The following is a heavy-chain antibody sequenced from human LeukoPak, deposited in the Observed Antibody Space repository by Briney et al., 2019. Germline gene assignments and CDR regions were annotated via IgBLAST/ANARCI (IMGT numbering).Heavy chain of an antibody. Sequence: ASVKVSCKASVGTFSSYAISWVRQAPGQRLEWMGGIIPIFGTANYAQKFQGRVTITADESTSTAYMELSSLRSEDTAVYYCARVPVPYDSSGYLDYWGQGTLVTVSS. D-gene: IGHD3-22*01. CDR2: IIPIFGTA. J-gene: IGHJ4*02. V-gene: IGHV1-69*13. CDR1: VGTFSSYA. CDR3: ARVPVPYDSSGYLDY.